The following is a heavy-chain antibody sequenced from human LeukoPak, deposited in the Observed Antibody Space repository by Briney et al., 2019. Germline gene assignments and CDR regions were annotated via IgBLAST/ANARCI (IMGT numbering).Heavy chain of an antibody. D-gene: IGHD2-15*01. J-gene: IGHJ6*03. V-gene: IGHV3-30*01. CDR1: GFTFSSYA. Sequence: GGSLRLSCAASGFTFSSYAMHWVRQAPGKGLEGVAVISYDGSNKYYADSVKGRVTISRDNSMNPLYLQMNSLTAEDTAVYYCARDSGRGVYYYMDVWGKGTTVTVSS. CDR2: ISYDGSNK. CDR3: ARDSGRGVYYYMDV.